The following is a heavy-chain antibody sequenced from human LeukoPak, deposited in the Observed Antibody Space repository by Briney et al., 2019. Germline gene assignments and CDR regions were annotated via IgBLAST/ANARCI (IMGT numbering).Heavy chain of an antibody. V-gene: IGHV3-23*01. CDR2: INDSGGTT. D-gene: IGHD6-6*01. J-gene: IGHJ2*01. Sequence: GGSLRLSCAASGFTFSSYSMNWVRQAPGKGLEWVSGINDSGGTTYYADSVKGRFTISRDNSENTLYLQMNSLRAEDTAVYYCAKGGDYSSSSSGAYWYFDLWGRGTLVTVSS. CDR1: GFTFSSYS. CDR3: AKGGDYSSSSSGAYWYFDL.